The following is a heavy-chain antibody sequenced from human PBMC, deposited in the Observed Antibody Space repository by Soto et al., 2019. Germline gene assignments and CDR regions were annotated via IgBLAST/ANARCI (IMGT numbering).Heavy chain of an antibody. CDR1: GGSVSSDNW. Sequence: QVQLQESGPGLVKPSGTLSLTCGVSGGSVSSDNWCSWVRQPPGKGLEWIGEIYHSGSTNYNSSLKSRVSLPVDKSKNQFSLRLSSVTAADTAVYYCARKNWGSGYFDYWGQGILVTVSS. D-gene: IGHD7-27*01. CDR3: ARKNWGSGYFDY. J-gene: IGHJ4*02. V-gene: IGHV4-4*02. CDR2: IYHSGST.